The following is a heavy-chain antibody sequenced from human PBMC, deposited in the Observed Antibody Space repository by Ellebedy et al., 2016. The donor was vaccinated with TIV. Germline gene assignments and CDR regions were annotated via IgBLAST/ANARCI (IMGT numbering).Heavy chain of an antibody. J-gene: IGHJ4*02. Sequence: ASVKVSCXASGYSFATYGISWVRQGPGQGLEWMGWISVYNGNTKYARKFQGRVTMTSDTATTTVYMELSSLRSEDTALYYCARELDYNYRFDYWGQGTLVTVSS. CDR1: GYSFATYG. CDR3: ARELDYNYRFDY. D-gene: IGHD1-1*01. V-gene: IGHV1-18*01. CDR2: ISVYNGNT.